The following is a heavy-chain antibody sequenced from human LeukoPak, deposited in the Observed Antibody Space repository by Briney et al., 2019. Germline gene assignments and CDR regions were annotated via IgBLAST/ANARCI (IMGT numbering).Heavy chain of an antibody. CDR2: ITGNGSRT. Sequence: GGSLRLSCAASVLPLRGYAIGWVPQAPGKGLEWISTITGNGSRTHYADFVKRRFLISRDNSRNTLYLQMNNQRVEDTAVYYCATRYYQDYSDFFVCWGQGTLVYVSS. J-gene: IGHJ4*02. V-gene: IGHV3-23*01. CDR1: VLPLRGYA. CDR3: ATRYYQDYSDFFVC. D-gene: IGHD3-22*01.